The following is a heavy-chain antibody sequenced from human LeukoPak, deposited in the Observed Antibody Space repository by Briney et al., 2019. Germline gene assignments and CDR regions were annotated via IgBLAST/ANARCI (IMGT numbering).Heavy chain of an antibody. D-gene: IGHD3-22*01. CDR1: GFTFDDYG. Sequence: PGGSLRLSCAASGFTFDDYGMSWVRQAPGRGWGWVLGFIWIGGSTGYADSVKGRFTISRDNAKNSLYLQMNSLRAEDTALYYCARISPHYYDSSGYYWFDPWGQGTLVTVSS. CDR2: FIWIGGST. CDR3: ARISPHYYDSSGYYWFDP. V-gene: IGHV3-20*04. J-gene: IGHJ5*02.